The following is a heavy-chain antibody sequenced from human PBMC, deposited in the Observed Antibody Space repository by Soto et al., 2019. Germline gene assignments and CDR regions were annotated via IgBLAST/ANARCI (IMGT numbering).Heavy chain of an antibody. CDR3: ARDMGIVVVVAAHDY. J-gene: IGHJ4*02. Sequence: QVQLVESGGGVVQPGRSLRLSCAASGFTFSSYGMHWVRQAPGKGLEWVAVIWYDGSNKYYADSVKGRFTISRDNSKNTLYLQMNSLRGEDTAVYYCARDMGIVVVVAAHDYWGQGTLVTVSS. D-gene: IGHD2-15*01. V-gene: IGHV3-33*01. CDR1: GFTFSSYG. CDR2: IWYDGSNK.